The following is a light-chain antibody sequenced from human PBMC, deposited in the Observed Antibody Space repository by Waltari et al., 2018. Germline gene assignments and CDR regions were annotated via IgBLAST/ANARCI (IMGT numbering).Light chain of an antibody. CDR3: QQYNKWPRT. CDR2: DAL. V-gene: IGKV3-11*01. J-gene: IGKJ1*01. Sequence: IVLTQSPVTLSLSPGERATLSCKASESVSNYLAWYQQKPGQAPRLLIYDALKRATGIPVRFSGSGSGTDFTLTLSSLQSEDFAVYYCQQYNKWPRTFGQGTKVEIK. CDR1: ESVSNY.